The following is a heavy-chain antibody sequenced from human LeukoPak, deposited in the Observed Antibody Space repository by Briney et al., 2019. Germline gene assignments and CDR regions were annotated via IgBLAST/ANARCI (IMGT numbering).Heavy chain of an antibody. Sequence: GESLKISCKDSGYSFTSYWIGWVRQMPGKGLEWMGIIYPGDSDAKYSPSFQGQVTISADKSISTAYLQWSSLKASDTAMYYCARNRRGSGTYYSAFDIWGQGTMVTVSS. CDR1: GYSFTSYW. CDR3: ARNRRGSGTYYSAFDI. J-gene: IGHJ3*02. D-gene: IGHD3-10*01. CDR2: IYPGDSDA. V-gene: IGHV5-51*01.